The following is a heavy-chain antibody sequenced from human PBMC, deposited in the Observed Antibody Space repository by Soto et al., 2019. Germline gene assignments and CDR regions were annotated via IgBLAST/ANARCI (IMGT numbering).Heavy chain of an antibody. D-gene: IGHD2-15*01. Sequence: PGGSLRLSCAASGFTFSSYAMNWVRQAPGKGLEWVSAISGNGGGSYYADSVKGRFTISRDNSKNTLYLQINSLRAEDTAKYYCATGLRYCSGGSCYSGSLHWGQGTLVTVSS. CDR2: ISGNGGGS. J-gene: IGHJ4*02. V-gene: IGHV3-23*01. CDR3: ATGLRYCSGGSCYSGSLH. CDR1: GFTFSSYA.